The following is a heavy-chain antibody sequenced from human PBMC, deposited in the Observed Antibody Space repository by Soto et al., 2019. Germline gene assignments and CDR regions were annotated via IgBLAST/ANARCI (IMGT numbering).Heavy chain of an antibody. Sequence: QVQLVESGGGVVQPGRALRLSCAAAGFTFSSYGMHWVRQAPGKGLEWVAVISYDGSNKYYADSVKGRFNISRDNSKNTLYLKINRLRSEDTAVYYCAKDHDSSGWYALAYWGQVTLVNVSS. V-gene: IGHV3-30*18. CDR1: GFTFSSYG. CDR3: AKDHDSSGWYALAY. CDR2: ISYDGSNK. J-gene: IGHJ4*02. D-gene: IGHD6-19*01.